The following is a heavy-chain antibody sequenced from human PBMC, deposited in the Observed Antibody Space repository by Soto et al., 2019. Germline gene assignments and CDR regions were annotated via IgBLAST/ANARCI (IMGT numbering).Heavy chain of an antibody. CDR1: RFTFSSYW. CDR3: ARYKGYLDY. Sequence: EVQLVESGGGLVQPGGSLRLSCAASRFTFSSYWMSWVRQAPGKGLEWVANINQDGSEKFYVDSVKGRFTISRDNAKNSLYLQMNSLRAEDTAVYYCARYKGYLDYWGQGTLVTVSS. D-gene: IGHD1-20*01. V-gene: IGHV3-7*01. CDR2: INQDGSEK. J-gene: IGHJ4*02.